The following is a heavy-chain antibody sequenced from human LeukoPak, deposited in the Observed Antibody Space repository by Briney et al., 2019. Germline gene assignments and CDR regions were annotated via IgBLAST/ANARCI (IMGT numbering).Heavy chain of an antibody. J-gene: IGHJ4*02. D-gene: IGHD1-26*01. CDR1: GFTFSTYW. CDR2: IKQDGSEK. CDR3: ARDKMVGATRFDY. Sequence: QSGGSLRLSCAASGFTFSTYWMSWVRQAPGKGLEWVANIKQDGSEKYYVDSVKGRLTISRDNAKNSLYLQMNSLRAEDTAVYYCARDKMVGATRFDYWGQGTLVTVSS. V-gene: IGHV3-7*01.